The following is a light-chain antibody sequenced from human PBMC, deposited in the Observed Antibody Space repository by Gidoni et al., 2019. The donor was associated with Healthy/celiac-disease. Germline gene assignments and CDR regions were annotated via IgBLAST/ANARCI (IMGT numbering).Light chain of an antibody. CDR2: GAS. CDR1: QTVSSN. V-gene: IGKV3-15*01. J-gene: IGKJ4*01. Sequence: DIEMTQSPATLSVSPGERATLSCRASQTVSSNIVWYQQKPGQAPRLLIYGASTRATGIPARFSGSGSGTEFTLTISSLQSEDFALYYCQQYNNWPPLTFGGGTKVEIK. CDR3: QQYNNWPPLT.